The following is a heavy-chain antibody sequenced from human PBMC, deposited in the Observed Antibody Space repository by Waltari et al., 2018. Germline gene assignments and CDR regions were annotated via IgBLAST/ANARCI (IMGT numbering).Heavy chain of an antibody. V-gene: IGHV3-7*01. J-gene: IGHJ6*02. Sequence: EVQLVESGGGLVQPGGSLRLSCAASGFTFSSYWMSWVRQAPGKGLEGGANIKQDGSEKYYVDSVKGRFTISRDNGKNSLYLQMNSLRAEDTAVYYCARDQVVQGVIGVWGQGTTVTVSS. CDR3: ARDQVVQGVIGV. CDR1: GFTFSSYW. D-gene: IGHD3-10*01. CDR2: IKQDGSEK.